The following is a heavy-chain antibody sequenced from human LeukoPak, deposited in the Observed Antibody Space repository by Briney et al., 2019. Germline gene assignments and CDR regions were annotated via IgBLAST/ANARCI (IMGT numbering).Heavy chain of an antibody. D-gene: IGHD3-22*01. J-gene: IGHJ3*02. V-gene: IGHV3-23*01. Sequence: GGSLRLSCAASGFTFSSYAVSWVRQAPGKGLEWVSAISASGGSTYYADSVKGRFTISRDNSKNTLYLQMNSLRAEDTAVYYCAKDTMIVVVAQFDIWGQGTMVTVSS. CDR1: GFTFSSYA. CDR2: ISASGGST. CDR3: AKDTMIVVVAQFDI.